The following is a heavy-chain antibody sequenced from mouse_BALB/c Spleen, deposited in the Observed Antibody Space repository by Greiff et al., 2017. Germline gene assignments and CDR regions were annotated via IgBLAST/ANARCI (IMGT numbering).Heavy chain of an antibody. D-gene: IGHD4-1*01. V-gene: IGHV5-6-4*01. CDR2: ISSGGSYT. CDR1: GFTFSSYT. Sequence: EVQGVESGGGLVKPGGSLKLSCAASGFTFSSYTMSWVRQTPEKRLEWVATISSGGSYTYYPDSVKGRFTISRDNAKNTLYLQMSSLKSEDTAMCYCTRAGKSAMDYWGQGTSVTVSA. CDR3: TRAGKSAMDY. J-gene: IGHJ4*01.